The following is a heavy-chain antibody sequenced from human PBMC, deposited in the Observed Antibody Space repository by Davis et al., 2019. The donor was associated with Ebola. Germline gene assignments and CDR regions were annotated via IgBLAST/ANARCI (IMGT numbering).Heavy chain of an antibody. D-gene: IGHD3-16*01. CDR3: ARDRGLYYYYYMDV. J-gene: IGHJ6*03. Sequence: PSETLSLTCAVYGGSFSGYYWSWIRQPPGKGLEWIGEINHSGSTNYNPSLKSRVTISVDTSKNQFSLKLSSVTAADTAVYYCARDRGLYYYYYMDVWGKGTTVTVSS. V-gene: IGHV4-34*01. CDR1: GGSFSGYY. CDR2: INHSGST.